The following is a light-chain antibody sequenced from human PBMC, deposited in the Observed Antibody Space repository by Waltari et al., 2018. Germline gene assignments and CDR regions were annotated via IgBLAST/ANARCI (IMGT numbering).Light chain of an antibody. CDR3: QQYDNLPVT. CDR1: QGVTKY. CDR2: AAS. V-gene: IGKV1-33*01. Sequence: DIQMTQSPSSLSASVGDRVTLTCQASQGVTKYVNWYQQKPGEAPNLLIYAASNLETGVPSRFSGSGFGTDFSFTISSLQPEDVGTYFCQQYDNLPVTFGGGTKVEIK. J-gene: IGKJ4*01.